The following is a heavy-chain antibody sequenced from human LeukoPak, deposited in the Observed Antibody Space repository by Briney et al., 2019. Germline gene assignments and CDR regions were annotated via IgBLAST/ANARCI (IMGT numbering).Heavy chain of an antibody. V-gene: IGHV4-39*07. CDR3: AREYDFWSGYYYYYYMDV. J-gene: IGHJ6*03. CDR1: GDSIPSSTYY. CDR2: IHYRGST. Sequence: SETLSLTCTVSGDSIPSSTYYWVWIRQPPGKGLEWIGSIHYRGSTYYNPSLKSPFTISVDTSNHQFSLKLTSVTAADTAVYYCAREYDFWSGYYYYYYMDVWGKGTTVTVSS. D-gene: IGHD3-3*01.